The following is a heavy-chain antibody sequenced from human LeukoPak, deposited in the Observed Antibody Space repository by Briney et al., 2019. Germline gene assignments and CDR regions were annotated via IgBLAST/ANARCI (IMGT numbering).Heavy chain of an antibody. CDR1: GFTLSSYA. V-gene: IGHV3-23*01. D-gene: IGHD4/OR15-4a*01. CDR3: ARRAGAYSHPYDY. CDR2: ISVSGNT. J-gene: IGHJ4*02. Sequence: GGSLRLSCAASGFTLSSYAMSWVRQAPGKGLEWVSAISVSGNTYHADSVKGRFTISRDSSKNTLYLQMNRLRAEDAAVYYCARRAGAYSHPYDYRGQGTLVTVSS.